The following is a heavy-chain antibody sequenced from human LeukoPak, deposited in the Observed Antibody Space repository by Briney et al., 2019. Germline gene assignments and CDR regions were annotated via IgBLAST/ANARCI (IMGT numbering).Heavy chain of an antibody. V-gene: IGHV3-23*01. Sequence: PGGSLRLSCGASGFTFSDAWMSWVRQAPGKGLEWVSAISGSGGSTYYADSVKGRFTISRDNSKNTLYLQMNSLRAEDTAVYYCAKVARNYYYYMDVWGKGTTVNVSS. CDR3: AKVARNYYYYMDV. J-gene: IGHJ6*03. CDR1: GFTFSDAW. D-gene: IGHD2-21*01. CDR2: ISGSGGST.